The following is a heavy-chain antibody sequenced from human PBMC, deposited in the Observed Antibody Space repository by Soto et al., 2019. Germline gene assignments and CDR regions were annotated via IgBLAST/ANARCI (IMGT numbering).Heavy chain of an antibody. D-gene: IGHD2-21*01. CDR1: GFTFSSYW. Sequence: PGGSLRLSCAASGFTFSSYWMHWVRQAPGKGLVWVSRINSDGSSTSYADSVKGRFTISRDNAKNTLYLQMNSLRAEDTAVYYCARDTPPGSVVMVIAPYMDVWGKGTTVTVSS. J-gene: IGHJ6*03. CDR3: ARDTPPGSVVMVIAPYMDV. CDR2: INSDGSST. V-gene: IGHV3-74*01.